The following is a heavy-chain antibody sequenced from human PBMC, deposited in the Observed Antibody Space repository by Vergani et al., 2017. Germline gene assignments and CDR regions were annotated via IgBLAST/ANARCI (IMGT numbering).Heavy chain of an antibody. V-gene: IGHV4-31*03. CDR1: VGSISSGGYY. CDR2: IYYSGST. Sequence: QVQLQESGPGLVKPSQTLCLTCTVSVGSISSGGYYWCWIRQHPGKGLGWIGYIYYSGSTYYNPSLKSRVTISVDTSKNHFSLKLSSVTAADTALYYCARDRREYQLLRAPAYYDMDVWGKXP. J-gene: IGHJ6*03. D-gene: IGHD2-2*01. CDR3: ARDRREYQLLRAPAYYDMDV.